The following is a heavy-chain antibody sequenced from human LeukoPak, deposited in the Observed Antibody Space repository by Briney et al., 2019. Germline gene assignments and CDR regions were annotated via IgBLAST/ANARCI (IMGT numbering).Heavy chain of an antibody. D-gene: IGHD3-22*01. Sequence: SETLSLTCTVSGGSISSGGYYWSWIRQHPGKGLEWIGYIYYSGSTYYNPSLKSRVTISVDTSKNQFSPKLSSVTAADTAVYYCARVSVISDYYDSSGPGGGRFAFDIWGQGTMVTVSS. CDR3: ARVSVISDYYDSSGPGGGRFAFDI. CDR2: IYYSGST. J-gene: IGHJ3*02. CDR1: GGSISSGGYY. V-gene: IGHV4-31*03.